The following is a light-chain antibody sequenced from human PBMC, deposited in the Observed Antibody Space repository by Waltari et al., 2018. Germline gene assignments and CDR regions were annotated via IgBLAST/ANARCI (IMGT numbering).Light chain of an antibody. CDR2: DES. CDR3: QQYSTSPIT. CDR1: QSVRSSS. Sequence: EIVLTQSPGTLSLSPGERATLSCRASQSVRSSSLAWYQQKPGQAPRLLIYDESSRVTAFPDRFSASGSGTDFTLTVSRLEPEDSAVYYCQQYSTSPITFGQGTRLEIK. J-gene: IGKJ5*01. V-gene: IGKV3-20*01.